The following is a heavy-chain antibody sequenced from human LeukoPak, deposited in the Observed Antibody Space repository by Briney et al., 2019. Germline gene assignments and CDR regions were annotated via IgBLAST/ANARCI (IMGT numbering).Heavy chain of an antibody. Sequence: GGSLRLSCVDSGFTFSSSSMCWVRQAPGKGLEWVSSISSSSDYIYYADSVKGRFTISRDNAKNSVYLQMNSLRAEDTAVYYCARDSSGWHYFDYWGQGTLVTVSS. D-gene: IGHD6-19*01. CDR3: ARDSSGWHYFDY. CDR1: GFTFSSSS. V-gene: IGHV3-21*01. CDR2: ISSSSDYI. J-gene: IGHJ4*02.